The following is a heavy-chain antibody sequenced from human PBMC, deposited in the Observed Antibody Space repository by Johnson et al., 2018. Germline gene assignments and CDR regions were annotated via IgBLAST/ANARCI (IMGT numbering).Heavy chain of an antibody. CDR1: GYTFTSYP. CDR2: ISADNDNT. J-gene: IGHJ3*02. D-gene: IGHD1-1*01. CDR3: ARDLSRTGDAFDI. Sequence: QVQLVQSGAEVEKPGASVKVSCKASGYTFTSYPMHWVRQAPGQRLEWMGWISADNDNTKYSQKFQGRVTITRDTSASTAYMELRSLRSEDTAVYYCARDLSRTGDAFDIWGQGTMITVSS. V-gene: IGHV1-3*01.